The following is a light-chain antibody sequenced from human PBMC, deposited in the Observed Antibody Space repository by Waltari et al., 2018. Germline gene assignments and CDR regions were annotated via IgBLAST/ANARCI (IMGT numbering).Light chain of an antibody. Sequence: DIQLTQSASFLSASVVDRVTITCRASQGISSYLAWYQQKPGKAPKRLIYTASTLQSGVPSRFSGSGSGTEFTLTISSLQPEDFAPYYCQHLNSYPVTFGQGTKLEIK. CDR3: QHLNSYPVT. V-gene: IGKV1-9*01. CDR1: QGISSY. J-gene: IGKJ2*01. CDR2: TAS.